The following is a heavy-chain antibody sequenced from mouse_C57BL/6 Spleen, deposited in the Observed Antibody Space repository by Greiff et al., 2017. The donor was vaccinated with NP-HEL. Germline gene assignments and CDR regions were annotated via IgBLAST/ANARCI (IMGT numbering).Heavy chain of an antibody. D-gene: IGHD2-1*01. Sequence: VQLQQSGAELVKPGASVKISCKASGYTFTDYYINWVKQRPGQGLEWIGKIGPGSGSTYYNEKFKGKATLTADKSSSTAYMQLSSLTSEDSAVYFCARGGIYYGNYWYAMDYWGQGTSVTVSS. V-gene: IGHV1-77*01. CDR1: GYTFTDYY. CDR3: ARGGIYYGNYWYAMDY. CDR2: IGPGSGST. J-gene: IGHJ4*01.